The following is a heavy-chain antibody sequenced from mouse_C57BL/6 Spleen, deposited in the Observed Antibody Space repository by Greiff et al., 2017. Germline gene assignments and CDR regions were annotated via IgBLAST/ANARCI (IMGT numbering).Heavy chain of an antibody. V-gene: IGHV1-12*01. CDR1: GYTFTSYN. D-gene: IGHD1-1*01. Sequence: SGAELVRPGASVKMSCKASGYTFTSYNMHWVKQTPRQGLEWIGAIYPGNGDTSYNQKFKGKATLTVDKSSSTAYMQLSSLTSEDSAVYFCARGENYGSSYDFDYWGQGTTLTVSS. J-gene: IGHJ2*01. CDR2: IYPGNGDT. CDR3: ARGENYGSSYDFDY.